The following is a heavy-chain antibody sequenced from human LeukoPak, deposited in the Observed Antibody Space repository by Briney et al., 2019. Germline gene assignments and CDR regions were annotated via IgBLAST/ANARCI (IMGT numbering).Heavy chain of an antibody. J-gene: IGHJ4*02. V-gene: IGHV4-39*01. CDR3: ARHMGSGNSNFDY. Sequence: SETLSLTCTVSGGSISSSSYYWGWIRQPPGKGLEWIGSIYYSGSTHYNPSLKSRVTISVDTSKNQFSLKLSSVTAADTAVYYCARHMGSGNSNFDYWGQGTLVTVSS. D-gene: IGHD3-10*01. CDR1: GGSISSSSYY. CDR2: IYYSGST.